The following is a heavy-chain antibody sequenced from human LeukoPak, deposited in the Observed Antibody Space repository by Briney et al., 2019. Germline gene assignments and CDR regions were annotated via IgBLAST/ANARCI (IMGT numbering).Heavy chain of an antibody. Sequence: SETLSLTCAVYGGSFSGYYWSWIRQPPGKGLEWIGEIHHSGSTNYNPSLKSRVTISVDTSKNQFSLKLSSVTAADTAVYYCASLAAYSFDPWGQGTLVTVSS. CDR2: IHHSGST. D-gene: IGHD6-19*01. CDR3: ASLAAYSFDP. CDR1: GGSFSGYY. J-gene: IGHJ5*02. V-gene: IGHV4-34*01.